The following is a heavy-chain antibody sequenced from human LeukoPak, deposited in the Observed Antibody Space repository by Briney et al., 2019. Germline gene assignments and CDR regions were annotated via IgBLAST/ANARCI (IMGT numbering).Heavy chain of an antibody. CDR1: GYTFSSYY. CDR2: INPSGGTT. CDR3: ARGPPGRVYDSSKRGLFDP. Sequence: ASVKVSCKASGYTFSSYYMHWVRQAPGQGLEWMEIINPSGGTTSYAQKFQGRLTMTRDTSTSTVFMELSSLRSEDTAVYYCARGPPGRVYDSSKRGLFDPWGQGTLVTVSS. D-gene: IGHD3-22*01. J-gene: IGHJ5*02. V-gene: IGHV1-46*01.